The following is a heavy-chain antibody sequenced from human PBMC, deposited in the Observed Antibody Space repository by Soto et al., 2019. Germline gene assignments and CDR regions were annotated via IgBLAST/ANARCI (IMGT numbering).Heavy chain of an antibody. CDR1: GYTFTDYS. D-gene: IGHD2-2*02. CDR3: ARTDTWAY. J-gene: IGHJ4*02. CDR2: INTHNGHT. V-gene: IGHV1-18*04. Sequence: ASVKVSCKTSGYTFTDYSMNWVRQAPGQRLEWMGWINTHNGHTQYSPRFDDRVTVTTDPSTSTAYMELKGLRSDDTAVYYCARTDTWAYWGQGTLVTVSS.